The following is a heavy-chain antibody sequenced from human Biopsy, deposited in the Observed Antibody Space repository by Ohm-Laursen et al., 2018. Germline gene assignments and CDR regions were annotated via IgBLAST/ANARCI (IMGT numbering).Heavy chain of an antibody. D-gene: IGHD2-8*01. Sequence: SLRLSCSASTSTFSSDSVNWVRRAPGKGLEWVSYINSDASYIYYGVSVRGRFTISRDNAKNSVYLQMNSLRVEDTAVYYCARDDGFYARTSGMDVWGQGTTVTVSS. CDR3: ARDDGFYARTSGMDV. CDR2: INSDASYI. J-gene: IGHJ6*02. CDR1: TSTFSSDS. V-gene: IGHV3-21*01.